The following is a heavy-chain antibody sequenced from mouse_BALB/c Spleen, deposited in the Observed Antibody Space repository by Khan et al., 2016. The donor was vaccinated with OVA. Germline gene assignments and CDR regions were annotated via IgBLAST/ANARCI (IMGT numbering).Heavy chain of an antibody. J-gene: IGHJ4*01. CDR1: GYTFTSYD. CDR2: IFPGDGTT. CDR3: ARRRGSMGY. V-gene: IGHV1S56*01. Sequence: QVQLQQPGAEVVKSGASVKLSCKASGYTFTSYDLNWVRQRPEQGLEWIGWIFPGDGTTKYNEKFRGKATLTTDKSSSTAYIQLSRLTSEDSAVYFCARRRGSMGYWGQGPSVTVSS.